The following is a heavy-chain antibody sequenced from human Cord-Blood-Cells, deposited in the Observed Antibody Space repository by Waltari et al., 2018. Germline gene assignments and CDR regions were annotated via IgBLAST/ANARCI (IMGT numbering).Heavy chain of an antibody. CDR2: IIPIFGTA. CDR1: GGTFSSYA. V-gene: IGHV1-69*01. D-gene: IGHD5-12*01. Sequence: QVQLVQSGAEVKKPGSSVKVSCKASGGTFSSYAISWVRQAPGKGLEWMGGIIPIFGTANYAQKFQGRVTITADESTSTAYMELSSLRSEDTAVYYCARDRSIDIVATNWFDPWGQGTLVTVSS. J-gene: IGHJ5*02. CDR3: ARDRSIDIVATNWFDP.